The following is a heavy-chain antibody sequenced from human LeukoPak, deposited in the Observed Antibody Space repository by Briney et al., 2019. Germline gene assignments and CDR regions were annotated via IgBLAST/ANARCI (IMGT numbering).Heavy chain of an antibody. CDR2: ITRYGIT. D-gene: IGHD3/OR15-3a*01. CDR1: GGPFSGYY. V-gene: IGHV4-34*01. J-gene: IGHJ4*02. Sequence: SETLSLTCAVYGGPFSGYYWSWLRQPPEKGLEWIGEITRYGITQYNPSLKSRVTMSLDTSNNQFSLTLSSVTAADTAVYYCARQLDYPYYFDYWGQGTLVTVSS. CDR3: ARQLDYPYYFDY.